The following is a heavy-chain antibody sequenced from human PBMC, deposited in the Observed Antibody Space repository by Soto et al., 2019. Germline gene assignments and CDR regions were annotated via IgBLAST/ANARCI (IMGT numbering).Heavy chain of an antibody. J-gene: IGHJ4*02. CDR2: VFYTGFT. Sequence: YATWSLGCTFSGGSISGGYYYWGWLRQAPGRWPEWIGSVFYTGFTSYNPSLESRVSVSVDTSKNQFSLKVSGVSAADTAVYYCATSQKGYNWTYFDHWGQGALVTVS. D-gene: IGHD1-20*01. CDR3: ATSQKGYNWTYFDH. CDR1: GGSISGGYYY. V-gene: IGHV4-39*01.